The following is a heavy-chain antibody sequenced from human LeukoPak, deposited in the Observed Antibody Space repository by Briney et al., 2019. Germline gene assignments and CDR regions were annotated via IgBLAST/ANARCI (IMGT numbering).Heavy chain of an antibody. V-gene: IGHV3-43*02. Sequence: RGSLRLSCAPSGFTLSDYGTSWVRQAPGEGLEWVSAISSSGGSTYYADSVKGRFTISRDNSKNSLYLQMNSLRTEDTALYYCAKDMGGYYYCSGINFSAGFWGQGTLVTVSS. D-gene: IGHD3-10*01. J-gene: IGHJ4*02. CDR2: ISSSGGST. CDR1: GFTLSDYG. CDR3: AKDMGGYYYCSGINFSAGF.